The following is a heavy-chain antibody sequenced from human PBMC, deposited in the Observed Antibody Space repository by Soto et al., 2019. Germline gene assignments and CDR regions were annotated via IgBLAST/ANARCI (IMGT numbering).Heavy chain of an antibody. CDR2: INPNGTFI. CDR3: ARGGTSTNYWGLCYN. V-gene: IGHV3-74*01. Sequence: EVQLVESGGGLVQPGGSLRLSCAGSGFTFSGYWMHWVRQAPGKGPVWVSRINPNGTFITNADSVKGRFTISRDNAKNTVYLQMNSLRADDTAVYYCARGGTSTNYWGLCYNGGQGTLFTVSP. CDR1: GFTFSGYW. D-gene: IGHD2-8*01. J-gene: IGHJ4*02.